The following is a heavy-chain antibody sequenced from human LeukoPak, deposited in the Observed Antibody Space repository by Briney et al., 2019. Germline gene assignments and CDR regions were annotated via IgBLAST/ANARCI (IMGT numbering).Heavy chain of an antibody. CDR1: GYTFTGYY. D-gene: IGHD6-13*01. V-gene: IGHV1-2*02. CDR2: INPNSGGT. J-gene: IGHJ4*02. Sequence: ASVKVSCKASGYTFTGYYMHWVRQAPGQGLEWTGWINPNSGGTNYAQKFQGRVTMTRDTSISTAYMELSRLRPDDTAVYYCARDFWAAAGTRTRYWGQGTLVTVSS. CDR3: ARDFWAAAGTRTRY.